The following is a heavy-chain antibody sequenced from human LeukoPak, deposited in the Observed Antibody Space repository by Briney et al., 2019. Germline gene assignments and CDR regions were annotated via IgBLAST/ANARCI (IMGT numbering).Heavy chain of an antibody. CDR3: TRHQYDAFEI. D-gene: IGHD4-11*01. V-gene: IGHV3-53*01. Sequence: GGSLRLSCAASGITVSSYYMSWARQAPGKGLEWVSVIYGGGGTYYADSAKGRFAISRDNSKNTLYLQISSLRAEDTAIYYCTRHQYDAFEIWGQGTMVTVSS. J-gene: IGHJ3*02. CDR1: GITVSSYY. CDR2: IYGGGGT.